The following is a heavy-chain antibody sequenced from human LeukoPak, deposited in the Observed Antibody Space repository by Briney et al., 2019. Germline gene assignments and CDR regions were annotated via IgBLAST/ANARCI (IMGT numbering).Heavy chain of an antibody. V-gene: IGHV1-24*01. Sequence: GASVKVSCKVSGYTLTELSMHWVRQAPGKGLEWMGGFDPEDGETIYAQKFQGRVTMTEDTSTDTAYMELSSLRSEDTAVYYCATAPGARGSYYDLYDYWGQGTLVTVSS. J-gene: IGHJ4*02. CDR1: GYTLTELS. D-gene: IGHD1-26*01. CDR2: FDPEDGET. CDR3: ATAPGARGSYYDLYDY.